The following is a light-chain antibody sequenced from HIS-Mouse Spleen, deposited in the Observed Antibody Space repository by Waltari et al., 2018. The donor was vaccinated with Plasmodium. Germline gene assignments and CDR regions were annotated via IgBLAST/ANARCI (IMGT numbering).Light chain of an antibody. V-gene: IGKV1-39*01. J-gene: IGKJ1*01. CDR1: QGISNY. CDR3: QQCYSTWT. CDR2: AAS. Sequence: DIQMILSPSSLSAPVGARVTITFRASQGISNYLAWYQQKPGKAPKFLIYAASTLQSGVPSRFSGRGSRADFTLTISSLQPEDFATYYCQQCYSTWTFGQGTKVEIK.